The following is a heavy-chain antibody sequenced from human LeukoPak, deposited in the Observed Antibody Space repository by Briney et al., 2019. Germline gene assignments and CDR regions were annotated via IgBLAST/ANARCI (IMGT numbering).Heavy chain of an antibody. D-gene: IGHD3-3*01. CDR3: AGELRFLEWLLPIDY. J-gene: IGHJ4*02. V-gene: IGHV3-23*01. Sequence: PGGSLRLSCAASGFTFSSYAMSWVRQAPGKGLELVSTISDSGSGGSTYYADSVKGRFTISRDNSKNTLYLQMNSLRAEDTAVYYCAGELRFLEWLLPIDYWGQGTLVTVSS. CDR2: ISDSGSGGST. CDR1: GFTFSSYA.